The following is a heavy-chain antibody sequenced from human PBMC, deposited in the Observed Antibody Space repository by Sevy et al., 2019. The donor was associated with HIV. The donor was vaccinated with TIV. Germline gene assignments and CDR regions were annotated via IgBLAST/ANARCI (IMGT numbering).Heavy chain of an antibody. V-gene: IGHV3-21*01. J-gene: IGHJ3*02. CDR2: ISSSSSYI. Sequence: GGSLRLSCAASGFTFSSYSMNWVRQAPGKGLEWVSSISSSSSYIYYADSVKGRFTISRENAKNSLYLQMNSLRAEDTAVYYCARDLTGYRDAFDIWGQGTMVTVSS. CDR3: ARDLTGYRDAFDI. D-gene: IGHD5-12*01. CDR1: GFTFSSYS.